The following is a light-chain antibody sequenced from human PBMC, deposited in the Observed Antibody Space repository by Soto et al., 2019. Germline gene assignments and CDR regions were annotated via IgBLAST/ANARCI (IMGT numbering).Light chain of an antibody. V-gene: IGLV2-23*01. CDR3: CSYAGSSTYV. J-gene: IGLJ1*01. Sequence: QPALTQPASVSGSPGQSIAISCTGTSRDVGSYNLVSWYQQHPGKAPKVMIYEGSKRPSGVSDRFSGSKSGNTASLTISGLQADDEADYYCCSYAGSSTYVFGTGTKLTVL. CDR1: SRDVGSYNL. CDR2: EGS.